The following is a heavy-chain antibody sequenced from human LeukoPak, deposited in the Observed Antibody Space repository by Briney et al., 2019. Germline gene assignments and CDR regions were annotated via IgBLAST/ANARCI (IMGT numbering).Heavy chain of an antibody. J-gene: IGHJ4*02. CDR3: ASSYYDFWSGHYYFDY. CDR1: GGSISSYY. CDR2: IYYSGST. V-gene: IGHV4-59*01. Sequence: PSETLSLTCTVSGGSISSYYWSWIRQPPGKGLEWIGYIYYSGSTNYNPSLKSRVTISVDTSKNQFSLKLSSVTAADMAVYYCASSYYDFWSGHYYFDYWGQGTLVTVSS. D-gene: IGHD3-3*01.